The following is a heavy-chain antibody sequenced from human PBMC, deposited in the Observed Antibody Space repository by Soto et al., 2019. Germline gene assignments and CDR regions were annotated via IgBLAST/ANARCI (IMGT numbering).Heavy chain of an antibody. D-gene: IGHD5-12*01. V-gene: IGHV1-18*01. CDR3: ARQRNPGYDYGYYYYGMDV. CDR1: GYTFTSYG. J-gene: IGHJ6*04. Sequence: QVQLVQSGAEVKKPGASVKVSCKASGYTFTSYGISWVRQAPGQGLEWMGWISAYNGNTNYAQKLQGRVTMTTDTXXSXAXXELRSLRSDDTAVYYCARQRNPGYDYGYYYYGMDVWGKGTTVTVSS. CDR2: ISAYNGNT.